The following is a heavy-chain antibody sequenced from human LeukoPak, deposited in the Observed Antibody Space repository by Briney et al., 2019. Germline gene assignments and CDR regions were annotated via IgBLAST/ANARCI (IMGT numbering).Heavy chain of an antibody. V-gene: IGHV1-69*06. Sequence: SVKASGKASGGTFTTSAISWVRQAPGQGFEWMGKIIPIFGTTNYAQKFQGRVRITADKSTSTAYMELSSLRSEDTAVYYCARGSMVAQRGYFDYWARTLLVTVSS. D-gene: IGHD2-15*01. CDR1: GGTFTTSA. CDR2: IIPIFGTT. J-gene: IGHJ4*02. CDR3: ARGSMVAQRGYFDY.